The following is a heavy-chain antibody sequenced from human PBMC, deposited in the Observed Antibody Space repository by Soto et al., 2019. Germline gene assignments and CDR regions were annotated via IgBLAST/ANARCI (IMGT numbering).Heavy chain of an antibody. J-gene: IGHJ6*02. D-gene: IGHD6-25*01. CDR3: AKDRLANPPYYYYYYGLDV. CDR1: GYTFTSYA. Sequence: ASVKVSCKASGYTFTSYAMHWVRQAPGQRLEWMGWINAGNGNTKYSQKFRGRVTITRDTSASTAYMELSSLRSEDTAVYYCAKDRLANPPYYYYYYGLDVWGQGTTVTVSS. CDR2: INAGNGNT. V-gene: IGHV1-3*01.